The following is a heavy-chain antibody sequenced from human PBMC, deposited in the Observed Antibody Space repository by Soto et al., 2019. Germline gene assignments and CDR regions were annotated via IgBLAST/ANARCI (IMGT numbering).Heavy chain of an antibody. CDR3: ARDGHRGPSDAFDV. Sequence: EVQLVESGGGLVQPGGSLGLSCTASGFSSSNYEMIWIRQAPGKGLEWISRVSTTSTSPYYADSVRGRFTVSRDTAKNSVYLQMNSLRAEDTGRYYCARDGHRGPSDAFDVWGQGAMVIVSS. D-gene: IGHD3-10*01. CDR2: VSTTSTSP. J-gene: IGHJ3*01. V-gene: IGHV3-48*03. CDR1: GFSSSNYE.